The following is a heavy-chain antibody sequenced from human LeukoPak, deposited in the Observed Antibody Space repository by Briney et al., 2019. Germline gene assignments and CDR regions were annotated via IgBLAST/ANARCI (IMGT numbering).Heavy chain of an antibody. CDR1: GGSFSGYY. Sequence: SETLSLTCAVYGGSFSGYYWSWIRQPPGKGLEWIGEINHSGSTNYNPSLKSRVTISVDTSKNQFSLKLSSVTAADTAVHYCASISDIVATTDYYYYMDVWGKGTTVTISS. CDR3: ASISDIVATTDYYYYMDV. CDR2: INHSGST. J-gene: IGHJ6*03. D-gene: IGHD5-12*01. V-gene: IGHV4-34*01.